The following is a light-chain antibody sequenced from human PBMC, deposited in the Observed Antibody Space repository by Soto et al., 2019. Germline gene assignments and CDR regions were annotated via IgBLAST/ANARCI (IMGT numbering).Light chain of an antibody. CDR1: QSVNSDY. J-gene: IGKJ1*01. CDR3: QQYGSSPWS. CDR2: GAS. V-gene: IGKV3-20*01. Sequence: EIVLTQSPGTLSLSPGERATLSCRASQSVNSDYLGWYQQKPGQAPRLLIYGASSRDTDIPDRFSGSGSGTDFTLTISRLEPEDFAVYYCQQYGSSPWSFGQGTKVEI.